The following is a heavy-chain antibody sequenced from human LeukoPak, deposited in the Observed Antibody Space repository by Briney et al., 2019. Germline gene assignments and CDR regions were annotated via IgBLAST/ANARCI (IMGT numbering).Heavy chain of an antibody. CDR3: ARDRGKIEVWPGP. CDR1: GYTFTGYY. D-gene: IGHD4-23*01. CDR2: INPHSGVT. Sequence: ASVKVSCKASGYTFTGYYMHWVRQAPGQGLEWMGYINPHSGVTHYAQNFQGRITMTRDKSISTAYMELTSLRSDDTAIYYCARDRGKIEVWPGPWGQGTLVTVSS. V-gene: IGHV1-2*02. J-gene: IGHJ5*02.